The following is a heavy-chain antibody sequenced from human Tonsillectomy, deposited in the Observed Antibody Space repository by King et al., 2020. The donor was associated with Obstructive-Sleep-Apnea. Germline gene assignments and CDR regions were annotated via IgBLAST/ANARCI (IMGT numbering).Heavy chain of an antibody. CDR3: ARRMVRGPAPSRWYFDL. CDR1: GYSFTSYW. Sequence: QLVQSGAEVKKPGESLKISCKGSGYSFTSYWIGWVRQMPGKGLEWMGIIYPGDSDTRYSPSFQGQVTISADKSNCTAYLQWSSLKASDTAMYYCARRMVRGPAPSRWYFDLWGRGTLVTVSS. V-gene: IGHV5-51*01. D-gene: IGHD3-10*01. CDR2: IYPGDSDT. J-gene: IGHJ2*01.